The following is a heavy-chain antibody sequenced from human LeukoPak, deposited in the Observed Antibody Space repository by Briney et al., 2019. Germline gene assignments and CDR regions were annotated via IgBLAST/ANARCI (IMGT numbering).Heavy chain of an antibody. D-gene: IGHD3-10*01. CDR2: IYSGGST. CDR3: ARELYYYDYYYGMDV. CDR1: GFTVSSNY. Sequence: GGSLRLSCAASGFTVSSNYMSWVRQAPGKGLEWVSVIYSGGSTYYADSVKGRFTISRDNSKNTLYLQMNSLRAEDTAVYYCARELYYYDYYYGMDVWGQGTTVTVSS. V-gene: IGHV3-66*01. J-gene: IGHJ6*02.